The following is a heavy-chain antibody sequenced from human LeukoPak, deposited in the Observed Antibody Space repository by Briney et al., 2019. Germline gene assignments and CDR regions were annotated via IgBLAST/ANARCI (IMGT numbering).Heavy chain of an antibody. CDR2: ISDSGYYT. CDR3: TKAGLRGDDSHAKLSDY. CDR1: GFTFSSYA. D-gene: IGHD2-21*01. J-gene: IGHJ4*02. V-gene: IGHV3-23*01. Sequence: GSSLRLSCAASGFTFSSYAMSWVRQAPGKGLEWVSTISDSGYYTYYAGSVKGRFTISRDNSKNTLHLQMNSLRGEDTAVYYCTKAGLRGDDSHAKLSDYWGQGTLVTVSS.